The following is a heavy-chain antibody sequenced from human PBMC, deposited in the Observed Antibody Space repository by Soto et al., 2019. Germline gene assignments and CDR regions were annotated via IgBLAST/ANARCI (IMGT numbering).Heavy chain of an antibody. V-gene: IGHV4-59*01. J-gene: IGHJ5*02. Sequence: SETLSLTCTVSGGSISSYYWSWIRQPPGKGLEWIGYIYYSGSTNYNPSLKSRVTISVDTSKNQFSLKLSSVTAADTAVYYCARYSGSYDNWFDPWGQGTLVTVSS. CDR2: IYYSGST. D-gene: IGHD1-26*01. CDR1: GGSISSYY. CDR3: ARYSGSYDNWFDP.